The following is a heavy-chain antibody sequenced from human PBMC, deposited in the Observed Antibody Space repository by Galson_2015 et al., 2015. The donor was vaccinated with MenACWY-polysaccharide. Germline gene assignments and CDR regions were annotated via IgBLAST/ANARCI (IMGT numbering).Heavy chain of an antibody. CDR1: GFTFGDHS. D-gene: IGHD6-19*01. J-gene: IGHJ4*02. CDR3: ARGYNSPTY. Sequence: SLRLSCATSGFTFGDHSMGWFRQAPGKGLEWVGFIRNKASGGTIEYAASVKGRFTISRDGSNSIAYLQMNSLKSEDTAVYFCARGYNSPTYWGQGTLVTVSS. CDR2: IRNKASGGTI. V-gene: IGHV3-49*01.